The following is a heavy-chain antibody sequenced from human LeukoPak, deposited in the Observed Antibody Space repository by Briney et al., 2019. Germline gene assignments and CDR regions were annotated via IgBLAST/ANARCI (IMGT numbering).Heavy chain of an antibody. CDR1: GGSISSYY. D-gene: IGHD2-2*02. CDR2: IYTSGST. CDR3: ARAPLGRYCSSTSCFTLDY. Sequence: PSETLSLTCTVSGGSISSYYWSWIRQPAGKGLEWIGRIYTSGSTNYNPSLKSRVTMSVDTSKNQFSLKLSSVTAADTAVYYCARAPLGRYCSSTSCFTLDYWGQGTLVTVSS. V-gene: IGHV4-4*07. J-gene: IGHJ4*02.